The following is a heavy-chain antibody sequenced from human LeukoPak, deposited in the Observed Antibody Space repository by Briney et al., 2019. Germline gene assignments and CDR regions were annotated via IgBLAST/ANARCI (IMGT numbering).Heavy chain of an antibody. Sequence: ASVKVSCKASGYTFTSYGISWVRQAPGQGLEWMGWTNPKSGDTDYAQKFQGRVTLTRDTSISTAYMELSILTSDDTAVYYCTRDWSRGYDYWGQGTLVTVSA. CDR3: TRDWSRGYDY. J-gene: IGHJ4*02. V-gene: IGHV1-2*02. D-gene: IGHD6-25*01. CDR1: GYTFTSYG. CDR2: TNPKSGDT.